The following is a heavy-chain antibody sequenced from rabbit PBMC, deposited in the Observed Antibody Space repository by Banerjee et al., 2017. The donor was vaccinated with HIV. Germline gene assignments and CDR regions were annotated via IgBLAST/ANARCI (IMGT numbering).Heavy chain of an antibody. CDR1: GIDFSSYYY. CDR3: ARDIYVSGYAGYPYAFNL. Sequence: QEQLKESGGDLVKPEGSLTLTCKASGIDFSSYYYMCWVRQAPGKGLEWIGCIYTASSGRTDYARWAKGRFTISKTSSTTVTLQATSLTVADTATYFCARDIYVSGYAGYPYAFNLWGPGTLVTVS. CDR2: IYTASSGRT. D-gene: IGHD6-1*01. J-gene: IGHJ4*01. V-gene: IGHV1S45*01.